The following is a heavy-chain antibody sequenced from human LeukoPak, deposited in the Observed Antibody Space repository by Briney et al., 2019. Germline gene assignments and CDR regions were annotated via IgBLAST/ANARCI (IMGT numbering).Heavy chain of an antibody. V-gene: IGHV3-15*01. Sequence: PGGSLRLSCAASGFTFSNAWMRWVRQAPRKGREWVGRIKSKTDGGTREYAAPVKGRFTISRDDSKNTLYLQMNSLKTEDTAVYYCTTTHYGDYVLVGFDYWGQGTLVTVSS. J-gene: IGHJ4*02. CDR1: GFTFSNAW. D-gene: IGHD4-17*01. CDR2: IKSKTDGGTR. CDR3: TTTHYGDYVLVGFDY.